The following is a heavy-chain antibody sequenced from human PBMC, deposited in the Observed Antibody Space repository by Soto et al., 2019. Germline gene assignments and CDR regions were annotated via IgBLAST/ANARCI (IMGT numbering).Heavy chain of an antibody. CDR3: AKAGGVRVLDAFDV. Sequence: VGSLRLSCAASGFTFSNYAMSWVRQAPGKGLEWVAAVSDSGGGTYFADSVKGRFTISRDNSKNTLYLQMNSLRAEDTALYYCAKAGGVRVLDAFDVWGQGTMVTVSS. D-gene: IGHD2-8*01. CDR2: VSDSGGGT. V-gene: IGHV3-23*01. J-gene: IGHJ3*01. CDR1: GFTFSNYA.